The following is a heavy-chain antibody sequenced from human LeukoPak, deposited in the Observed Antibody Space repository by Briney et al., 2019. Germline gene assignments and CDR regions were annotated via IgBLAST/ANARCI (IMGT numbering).Heavy chain of an antibody. D-gene: IGHD1-26*01. CDR3: ARESSGSYFAFDY. CDR1: GFTFSSYE. CDR2: ISSSGSTI. V-gene: IGHV3-48*03. Sequence: PGGSLRLSCAASGFTFSSYEMNWVRQAPGKGLEWVSYISSSGSTIYYADSVKGRFTISRDNAKNSRYLQMNSLRAEDTAVYYCARESSGSYFAFDYWGQGTLVTVSS. J-gene: IGHJ4*02.